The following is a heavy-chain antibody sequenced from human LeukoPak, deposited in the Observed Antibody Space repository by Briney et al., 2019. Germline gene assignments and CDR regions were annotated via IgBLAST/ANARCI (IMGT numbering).Heavy chain of an antibody. CDR3: ARSSRMTTVVTPAGY. D-gene: IGHD4-23*01. CDR1: GYTFTGYY. CDR2: INPNSGGT. Sequence: ASVKVSCKASGYTFTGYYMHWVRQAPGQGLEWMGWINPNSGGTNYAQKFQGRVTMTRDTSISTAYMELSRLRSDDTAVYYCARSSRMTTVVTPAGYRGQGTLVTVSS. J-gene: IGHJ4*02. V-gene: IGHV1-2*02.